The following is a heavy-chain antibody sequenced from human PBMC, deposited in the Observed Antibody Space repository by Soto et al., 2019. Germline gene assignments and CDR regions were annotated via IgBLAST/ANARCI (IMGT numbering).Heavy chain of an antibody. CDR3: ARDVSRGYCSGGSCLDAFDI. J-gene: IGHJ3*02. D-gene: IGHD2-15*01. CDR1: GFTFSSYS. CDR2: ISSSSSYI. Sequence: TGGSLRLSCAASGFTFSSYSMNWVRQAPGKGLEWVSSISSSSSYIYYADSVKGRFTISRDNAKNSLYLQMNSLRAEDTAVYYCARDVSRGYCSGGSCLDAFDIWGQGTMVTVSS. V-gene: IGHV3-21*01.